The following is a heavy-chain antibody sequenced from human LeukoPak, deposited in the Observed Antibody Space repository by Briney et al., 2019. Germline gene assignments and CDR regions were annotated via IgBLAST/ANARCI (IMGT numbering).Heavy chain of an antibody. D-gene: IGHD5-24*01. J-gene: IGHJ6*03. Sequence: GGSLRLSCAPSGFTFSNNYMSRVRQAPGKGLEWVSVIYGGGSTSYADSVKGRFTISRDNSKNTLYLQMNSLRVDDTGVYYCARDRSDGNYYMVVWGKGTTVIVSS. CDR2: IYGGGST. CDR3: ARDRSDGNYYMVV. CDR1: GFTFSNNY. V-gene: IGHV3-53*01.